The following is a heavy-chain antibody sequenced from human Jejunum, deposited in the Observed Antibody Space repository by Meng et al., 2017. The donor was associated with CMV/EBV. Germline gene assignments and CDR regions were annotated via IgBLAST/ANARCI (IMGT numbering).Heavy chain of an antibody. CDR3: VLMIPAHTNYFDP. D-gene: IGHD2-2*01. Sequence: SGGSIISCDGYWTWIRQSPGKGLEWIGNVYYSGTTSYNRSLKSRVTISVDTSKNQFSLKLASVIAADTAVYYCVLMIPAHTNYFDPWGQGTLVTVSS. V-gene: IGHV4-30-4*01. CDR1: GGSIISCDGY. J-gene: IGHJ5*02. CDR2: VYYSGTT.